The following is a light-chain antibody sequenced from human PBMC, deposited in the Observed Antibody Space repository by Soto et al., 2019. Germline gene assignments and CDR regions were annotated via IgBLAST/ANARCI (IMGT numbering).Light chain of an antibody. Sequence: DIQRTQSPSSLSASVGDRVTITCRASQSISNYLNWYQQKPGKAPKLLIYAASSLQSGVPSRFSGSGSGTDFTLTISSLKTEDCSTYDGQQRYSTPWTFGQGTKVDIK. J-gene: IGKJ1*01. CDR2: AAS. CDR3: QQRYSTPWT. V-gene: IGKV1-39*01. CDR1: QSISNY.